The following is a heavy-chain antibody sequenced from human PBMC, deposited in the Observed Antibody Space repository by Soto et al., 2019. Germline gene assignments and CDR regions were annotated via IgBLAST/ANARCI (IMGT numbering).Heavy chain of an antibody. J-gene: IGHJ4*02. Sequence: EVQLLESGGDLVQPGGSLRLSCAASGFTFGNFAMSWVRQAPGKGLEWVSVISGGGGTTYYADSVKGRFTISRDNSKNTLYLQMDSLRAEDTALYYCAKALSTPSRPRNYFDYWGQGSLVSVSS. D-gene: IGHD6-6*01. CDR2: ISGGGGTT. CDR1: GFTFGNFA. CDR3: AKALSTPSRPRNYFDY. V-gene: IGHV3-23*01.